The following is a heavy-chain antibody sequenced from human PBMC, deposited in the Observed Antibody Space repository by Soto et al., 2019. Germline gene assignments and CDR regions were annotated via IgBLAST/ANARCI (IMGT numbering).Heavy chain of an antibody. CDR2: ISSSRSYT. CDR1: GFTFSDYY. D-gene: IGHD3-16*01. Sequence: QVQLVESGGGLVKPGGSLRLSCAASGFTFSDYYMNWIRQAPGKGLEWVSYISSSRSYTNYADSVKGRATISRENAKHSLYLEMTSLRAEDTAVYYCARVAYDALDIWGQGTMVTVSS. V-gene: IGHV3-11*05. J-gene: IGHJ3*02. CDR3: ARVAYDALDI.